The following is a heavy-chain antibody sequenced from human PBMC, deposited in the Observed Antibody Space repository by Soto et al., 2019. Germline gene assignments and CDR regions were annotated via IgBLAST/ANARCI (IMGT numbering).Heavy chain of an antibody. D-gene: IGHD1-1*01. V-gene: IGHV4-4*07. CDR1: GASISGFY. Sequence: SETLSLTCTVSGASISGFYWSWIRKSAGKGLEWIGRIYAAGTTDYNPSLKSRVMMSVDTSKKQFSLKLRSVTAADTAVYYCVRDGTKTLRDWFDPWGQGISVTVSS. CDR3: VRDGTKTLRDWFDP. J-gene: IGHJ5*02. CDR2: IYAAGTT.